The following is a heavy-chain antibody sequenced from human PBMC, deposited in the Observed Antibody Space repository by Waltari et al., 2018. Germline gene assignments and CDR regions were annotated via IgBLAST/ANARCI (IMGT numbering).Heavy chain of an antibody. V-gene: IGHV4-31*01. Sequence: QVQLQESGPGLVKPSQTLSLTCTVSGGSIRSGGYYWSWIRQHPGKGLEWIGYIYYSGSTYYNPSLKSLVTISVDTSKNQFSLKLSSVTAADTAVYYCARGSDYYDSSGYYDYWGQGTLVTVSS. CDR1: GGSIRSGGYY. CDR3: ARGSDYYDSSGYYDY. J-gene: IGHJ4*02. CDR2: IYYSGST. D-gene: IGHD3-22*01.